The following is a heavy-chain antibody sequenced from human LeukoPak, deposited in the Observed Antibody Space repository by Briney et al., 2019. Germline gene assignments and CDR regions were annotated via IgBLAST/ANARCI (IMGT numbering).Heavy chain of an antibody. CDR1: GGTFSSYA. CDR2: IIPIFGTA. D-gene: IGHD2-2*01. Sequence: AASVKVSCKASGGTFSSYAISWVRQAPGQGLEWMGGIIPIFGTANYAQKFQGRVTITTDESTSTAYMELSSLRSEDTAVYYCARGLNCSSTSCYLPFNYWGQGTLVTASS. J-gene: IGHJ4*02. CDR3: ARGLNCSSTSCYLPFNY. V-gene: IGHV1-69*05.